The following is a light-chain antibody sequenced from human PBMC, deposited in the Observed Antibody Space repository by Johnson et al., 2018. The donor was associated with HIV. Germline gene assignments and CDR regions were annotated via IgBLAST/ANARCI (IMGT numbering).Light chain of an antibody. J-gene: IGLJ1*01. V-gene: IGLV1-51*02. CDR3: GTWDSSLSAYV. CDR1: SSNIGNNY. CDR2: ENN. Sequence: QSVLTQPPSVSEAPGQKVTISCSGSSSNIGNNYVSWYQQLPGTAPKLLIYENNKRTSGIPDRFSGSKSGTSATLGITGLQTGDEADYYCGTWDSSLSAYVFGTGTKVTVL.